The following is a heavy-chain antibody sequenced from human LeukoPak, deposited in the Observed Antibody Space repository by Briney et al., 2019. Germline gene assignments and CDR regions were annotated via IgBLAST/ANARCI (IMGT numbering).Heavy chain of an antibody. CDR1: GGSISSGGYY. CDR2: IYYSGST. CDR3: ARGHYDILTGYYPDAFDI. D-gene: IGHD3-9*01. J-gene: IGHJ3*02. Sequence: SQTLSLTCTVSGGSISSGGYYWSWIRQHPGKGLEWIGYIYYSGSTYYNPSLKSRVTISVDTSKNQFSLKRSSVTAADTAVYYCARGHYDILTGYYPDAFDIWGQGTMVTVSS. V-gene: IGHV4-31*03.